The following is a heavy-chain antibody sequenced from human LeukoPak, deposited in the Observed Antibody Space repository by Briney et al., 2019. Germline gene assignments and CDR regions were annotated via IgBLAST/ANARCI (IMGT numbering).Heavy chain of an antibody. CDR2: IYYSGST. CDR3: ARESRVRGVIKYNWFDP. J-gene: IGHJ5*02. V-gene: IGHV4-39*01. Sequence: SETLSLTCTVSGGSISSSSYYWGWIRQPPGKGLEWIGSIYYSGSTYYNPSLKSRVTISVDTSKNQFSLKLSSVTAADTVVYYCARESRVRGVIKYNWFDPWGQGTLVTVSS. CDR1: GGSISSSSYY. D-gene: IGHD3-10*01.